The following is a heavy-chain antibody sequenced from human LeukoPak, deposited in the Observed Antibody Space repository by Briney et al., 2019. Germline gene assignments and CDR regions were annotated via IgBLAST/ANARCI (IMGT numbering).Heavy chain of an antibody. CDR2: ISGSGGTT. D-gene: IGHD6-13*01. V-gene: IGHV3-23*01. Sequence: GGSLRLSCAASGFIFSNYAMSWVRQAPGKGLEWVSAISGSGGTTYYADSVKGRFTISRDNAKNSLYLQMNSLRAEDTAVYYCAFRLYSSSWYWYFDLWGRGTLVTVSS. CDR3: AFRLYSSSWYWYFDL. CDR1: GFIFSNYA. J-gene: IGHJ2*01.